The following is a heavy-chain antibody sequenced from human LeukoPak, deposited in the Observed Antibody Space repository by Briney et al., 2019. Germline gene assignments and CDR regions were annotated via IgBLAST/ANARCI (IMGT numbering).Heavy chain of an antibody. J-gene: IGHJ5*02. Sequence: SETLSLTCAVYGGSFSGYYWSWIRQPPGKGLEWIGEINHSGSTNYNPSLKSRVTISVDTSKNQFSLKLSSVTAADTAVYYCARGFHDLAARPKYNWFDPWGQGTLVTVSS. D-gene: IGHD6-6*01. CDR1: GGSFSGYY. V-gene: IGHV4-34*01. CDR3: ARGFHDLAARPKYNWFDP. CDR2: INHSGST.